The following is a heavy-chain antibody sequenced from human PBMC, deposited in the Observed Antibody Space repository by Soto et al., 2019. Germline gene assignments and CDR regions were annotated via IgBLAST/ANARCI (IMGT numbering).Heavy chain of an antibody. D-gene: IGHD5-12*01. CDR3: ARDRVATIRGYYYYVMDV. Sequence: PSETLSLTCTVSGGSISNYYWSWIRQPPGKGLEWIGYIYSSGSTHYNPSLKSRVTISVDTSKNQFSLKLSSVTAADTAVYYCARDRVATIRGYYYYVMDVWGQGTTVTVYS. CDR1: GGSISNYY. V-gene: IGHV4-59*01. CDR2: IYSSGST. J-gene: IGHJ6*02.